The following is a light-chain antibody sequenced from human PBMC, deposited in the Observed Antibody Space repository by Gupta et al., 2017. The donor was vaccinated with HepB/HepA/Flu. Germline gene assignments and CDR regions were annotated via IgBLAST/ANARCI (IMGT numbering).Light chain of an antibody. Sequence: DIVMTQSRDSLAVSLGARATINCKSSQSVLYSSNNRNYLAWYQQKPGQPPKLLIYWASTRESGVPDRFSGSGSGTDFTLTISSLQAEDVAVYYCQQYYNAPCSFGQGPKLEIK. CDR3: QQYYNAPCS. V-gene: IGKV4-1*01. J-gene: IGKJ2*04. CDR2: WAS. CDR1: QSVLYSSNNRNY.